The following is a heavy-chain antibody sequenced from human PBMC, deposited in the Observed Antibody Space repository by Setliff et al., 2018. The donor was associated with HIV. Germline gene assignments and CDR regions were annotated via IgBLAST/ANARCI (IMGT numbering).Heavy chain of an antibody. CDR2: ISQTRST. D-gene: IGHD3-16*01. CDR3: ARGRLRTVTSLIKKRASYTWLDP. V-gene: IGHV4-34*01. Sequence: PSETLSLTCAVYGGSFNGDYWVWIRQSPGKGLEWIGDISQTRSTNYDPSLKSRVTISLDTSKNQLSLKLTSVSAADTAVYYCARGRLRTVTSLIKKRASYTWLDPWGQGTLVTVS. CDR1: GGSFNGDY. J-gene: IGHJ5*02.